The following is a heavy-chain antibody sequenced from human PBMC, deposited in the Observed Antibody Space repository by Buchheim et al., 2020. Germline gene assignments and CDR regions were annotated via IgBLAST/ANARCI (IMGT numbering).Heavy chain of an antibody. Sequence: EVQLVESGGGLVQPGGSLRLSCAASGFTFRSYSMNWVRQAPGKGLEWVSYISGSSSTMYDADSVKGRFTISRDNAKNSLYLQMNSLRVEDTAVYYCARGLGNYYYYGMDVWGQGTT. CDR3: ARGLGNYYYYGMDV. D-gene: IGHD7-27*01. J-gene: IGHJ6*02. CDR2: ISGSSSTM. CDR1: GFTFRSYS. V-gene: IGHV3-48*01.